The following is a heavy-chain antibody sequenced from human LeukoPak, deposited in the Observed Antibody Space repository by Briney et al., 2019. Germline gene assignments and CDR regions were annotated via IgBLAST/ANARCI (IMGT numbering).Heavy chain of an antibody. CDR1: GGSINTYY. J-gene: IGHJ3*02. D-gene: IGHD5-18*01. Sequence: MASETLSLTCTVSGGSINTYYWSWIRQPPGKGLEWIAYVRDNGESNYNPSLKSRVAISLDTANSQISLRLNFVTAADTAIYYCARQPANTAAFDIWGLGTMVTVSS. CDR2: VRDNGES. V-gene: IGHV4-59*08. CDR3: ARQPANTAAFDI.